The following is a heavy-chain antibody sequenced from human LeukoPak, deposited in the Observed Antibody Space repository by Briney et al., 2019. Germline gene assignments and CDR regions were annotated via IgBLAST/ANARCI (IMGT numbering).Heavy chain of an antibody. D-gene: IGHD5-12*01. CDR3: ARVRDSGYDSLDY. Sequence: PSETLSLTCTVSGGSISSYYWNWIRQPPGKGLEWIGYIYYSGSTNYNPSLKSRVTISVDTSKNQFSLKLSSVTAADTAVYYCARVRDSGYDSLDYWGQGTLVTVSS. J-gene: IGHJ4*02. CDR1: GGSISSYY. CDR2: IYYSGST. V-gene: IGHV4-59*13.